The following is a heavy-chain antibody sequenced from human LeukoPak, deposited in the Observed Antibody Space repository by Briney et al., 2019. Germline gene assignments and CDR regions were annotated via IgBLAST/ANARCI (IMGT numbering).Heavy chain of an antibody. CDR3: ARDRTVTTWGTAFDY. Sequence: GGSLRLSCAASGFNFSSYAMHWVRQAPGKGLGGVAVISYDGSNKYYADSVKGRFTISRDNSKNTLYLQMNSLRAEDTAVYYCARDRTVTTWGTAFDYWGQGTLVTVSS. J-gene: IGHJ4*02. CDR2: ISYDGSNK. CDR1: GFNFSSYA. D-gene: IGHD4-17*01. V-gene: IGHV3-30-3*01.